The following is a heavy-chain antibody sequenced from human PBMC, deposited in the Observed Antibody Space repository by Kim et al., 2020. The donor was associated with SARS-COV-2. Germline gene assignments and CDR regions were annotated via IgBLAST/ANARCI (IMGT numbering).Heavy chain of an antibody. CDR1: GFTFRSFG. D-gene: IGHD1-7*01. CDR3: ARFGTGTTSTSFSYALDV. J-gene: IGHJ6*02. CDR2: IWYDGNSK. Sequence: GGSLRLSCAASGFTFRSFGLHWVRQAPGKGLEWVAVIWYDGNSKYYADSVKGRFTISRDNSKKTLYLQMDSLRAEDTALYYCARFGTGTTSTSFSYALDVWRQGTTVPVSS. V-gene: IGHV3-33*08.